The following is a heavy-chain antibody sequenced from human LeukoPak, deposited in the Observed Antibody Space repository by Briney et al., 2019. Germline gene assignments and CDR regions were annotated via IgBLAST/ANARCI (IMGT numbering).Heavy chain of an antibody. D-gene: IGHD2-15*01. CDR1: GFTFSSYS. CDR2: ISSSSSTI. V-gene: IGHV3-48*04. CDR3: ARGAAVIDY. J-gene: IGHJ4*02. Sequence: GGSLRLSCAASGFTFSSYSMNWVRQAPGKGLEWVSYISSSSSTIYYADSVKGRFTISRDNAKNSLYLQMNSLRAEDTAVYYCARGAAVIDYWGQGTLVTVSS.